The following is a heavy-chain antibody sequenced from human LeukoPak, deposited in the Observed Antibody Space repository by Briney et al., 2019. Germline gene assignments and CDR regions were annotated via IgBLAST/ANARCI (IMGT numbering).Heavy chain of an antibody. D-gene: IGHD2-15*01. V-gene: IGHV3-23*01. CDR2: IGGPAET. CDR1: GFSFDVHA. J-gene: IGHJ4*02. Sequence: GGSLRLSCAASGFSFDVHAMTWVRQAPGKGPEWVATIGGPAETFYADSVRGRCTISRDNSMYTLYLQMNRLRAEDSALYYCXXXXXXXXXXXDCLDFWGQGTQVTVSS. CDR3: XXXXXXXXXXXDCLDF.